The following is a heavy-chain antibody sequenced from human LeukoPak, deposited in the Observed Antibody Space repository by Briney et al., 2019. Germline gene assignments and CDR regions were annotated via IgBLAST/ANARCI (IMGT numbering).Heavy chain of an antibody. CDR2: INPNSGGT. J-gene: IGHJ6*02. CDR3: ARDDWSNYYYYGMDV. D-gene: IGHD3-9*01. V-gene: IGHV1-2*02. CDR1: GYTFTGYY. Sequence: ASVKVSCKASGYTFTGYYMHWVRQAPGQGHEWMGWINPNSGGTNYAQKFQGRVTMTRDTSISTAYMELSRLRSDDTAVYYCARDDWSNYYYYGMDVWGQGTTVTVSS.